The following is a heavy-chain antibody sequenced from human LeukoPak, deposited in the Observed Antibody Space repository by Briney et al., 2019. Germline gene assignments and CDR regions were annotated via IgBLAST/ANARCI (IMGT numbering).Heavy chain of an antibody. J-gene: IGHJ4*02. Sequence: SETLSLTCTVSGGSISSYYWSWIRQPPGKGLEWIGYIYYSGSTNYNPSLKSRVTISVDTSKSQFSLKLSSVTAADTAVYYCARQSKYSTSWYDYWGQGTLVTVSA. V-gene: IGHV4-59*08. CDR1: GGSISSYY. D-gene: IGHD6-13*01. CDR2: IYYSGST. CDR3: ARQSKYSTSWYDY.